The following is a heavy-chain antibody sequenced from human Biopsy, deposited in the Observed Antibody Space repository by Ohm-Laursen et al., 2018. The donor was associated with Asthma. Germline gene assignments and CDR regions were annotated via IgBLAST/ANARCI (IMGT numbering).Heavy chain of an antibody. Sequence: ASVKVSCKTSGYTFNAYYIHWVRQAPGQEFEWMGRINPNSGNTHYAHKFQGRVTMTRDTSISTVYMELTRLRSDDTAVYYCARAPQPQNYGSGNAQYGLDVWGQGTTVTVSS. V-gene: IGHV1-2*06. CDR2: INPNSGNT. CDR3: ARAPQPQNYGSGNAQYGLDV. J-gene: IGHJ6*02. D-gene: IGHD3-10*01. CDR1: GYTFNAYY.